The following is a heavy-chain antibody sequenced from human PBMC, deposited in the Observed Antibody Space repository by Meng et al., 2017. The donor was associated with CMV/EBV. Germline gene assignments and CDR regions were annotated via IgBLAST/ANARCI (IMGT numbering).Heavy chain of an antibody. Sequence: SETLSLTCTVSGGSISSSSYYWGWIRQPPGKGLEWIGSIYYSGSTNYNPSLKSRVTISVDTSKNQFSLKLSSVTAADTAVYYCASGKYYYGSGSYYNPYYWGQGTLVTVSS. CDR2: IYYSGST. CDR3: ASGKYYYGSGSYYNPYY. CDR1: GGSISSSSYY. D-gene: IGHD3-10*01. J-gene: IGHJ4*02. V-gene: IGHV4-39*07.